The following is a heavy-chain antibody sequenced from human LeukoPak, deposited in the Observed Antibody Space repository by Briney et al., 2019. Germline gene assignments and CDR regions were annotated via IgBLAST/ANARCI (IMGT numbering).Heavy chain of an antibody. CDR3: ARPPGYSSS. V-gene: IGHV3-30-3*01. J-gene: IGHJ4*02. CDR1: GFTFSSYD. D-gene: IGHD6-13*01. CDR2: ISYDGSNK. Sequence: PGGSLRLSCAASGFTFSSYDMHWVRQAPGKGLEWVAVISYDGSNKYYADSVKGRFTISRDNSKNTLYLQMNSLRAEDTAVYYCARPPGYSSSWGQGTLVTVSS.